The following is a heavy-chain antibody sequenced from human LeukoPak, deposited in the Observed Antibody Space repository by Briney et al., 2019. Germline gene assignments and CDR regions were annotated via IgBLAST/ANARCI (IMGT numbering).Heavy chain of an antibody. J-gene: IGHJ6*03. CDR1: GGYIGSYY. V-gene: IGHV4-4*07. D-gene: IGHD4-17*01. Sequence: SETPSLTCTVSGGYIGSYYWSWIRQPAGKGLEWIGRIHTSENTDYNPSLKSRVTMSVDMSTSQFSLRLTSVTAADTAVYYCAREGDYGDYSKSFYYMDVWGKGTTVTVSS. CDR3: AREGDYGDYSKSFYYMDV. CDR2: IHTSENT.